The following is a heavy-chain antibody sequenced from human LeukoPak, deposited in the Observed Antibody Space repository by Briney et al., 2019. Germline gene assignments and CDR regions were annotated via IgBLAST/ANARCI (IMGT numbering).Heavy chain of an antibody. D-gene: IGHD2-2*01. V-gene: IGHV1-69*13. Sequence: SVKVSCKASGGTFSSYAISWVRQAPGQGLEWMGGIIPIFGTANYAQKFQGRVTITADESASTAYMELSSLRSEDTAVYYCARQYCSSTSCIAYYYYYYGMDVWGQGTTVTVSS. J-gene: IGHJ6*02. CDR3: ARQYCSSTSCIAYYYYYYGMDV. CDR2: IIPIFGTA. CDR1: GGTFSSYA.